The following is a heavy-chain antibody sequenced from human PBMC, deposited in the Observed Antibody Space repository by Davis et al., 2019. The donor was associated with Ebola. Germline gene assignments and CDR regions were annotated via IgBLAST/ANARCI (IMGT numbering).Heavy chain of an antibody. CDR3: VRRGLSPAFDY. CDR2: VDSRGST. V-gene: IGHV4-39*07. CDR1: GDSLSGTPYY. J-gene: IGHJ4*02. Sequence: PSETLSLTCSVSGDSLSGTPYYWTWIRQPPGKGLEWIGSVDSRGSTWYYPSLRGRVTILIDTSTNQFSLMLTSVTAADTAVFYCVRRGLSPAFDYWGQGTLVTASS.